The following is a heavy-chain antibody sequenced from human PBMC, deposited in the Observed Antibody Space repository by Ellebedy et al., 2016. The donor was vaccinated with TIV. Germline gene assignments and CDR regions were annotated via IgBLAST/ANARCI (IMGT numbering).Heavy chain of an antibody. V-gene: IGHV3-30*03. J-gene: IGHJ3*02. D-gene: IGHD3-3*01. Sequence: GESLKISCAASGFTFSSYGMHWVRQAPGKGLEWVAVISSDGSNKYYADSVKGRFTISRDNSKNTLYLQMNSLRADDTAVYYCARDKASAIFGVVILDAFDIWGQGTMVTVSS. CDR1: GFTFSSYG. CDR2: ISSDGSNK. CDR3: ARDKASAIFGVVILDAFDI.